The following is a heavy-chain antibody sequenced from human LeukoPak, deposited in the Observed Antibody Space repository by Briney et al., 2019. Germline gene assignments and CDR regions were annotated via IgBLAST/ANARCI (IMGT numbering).Heavy chain of an antibody. Sequence: ASVKVSCKASGYTFASYDINWVRQATGQGLEWMGWISAYNGNTNYAQKLQGRVTMTTDTSTSTAYMELRSLRSDDTAVYYCARIYHNWNSVVGWFDPWGQGTLVTVSS. CDR1: GYTFASYD. J-gene: IGHJ5*02. CDR2: ISAYNGNT. V-gene: IGHV1-18*01. CDR3: ARIYHNWNSVVGWFDP. D-gene: IGHD1/OR15-1a*01.